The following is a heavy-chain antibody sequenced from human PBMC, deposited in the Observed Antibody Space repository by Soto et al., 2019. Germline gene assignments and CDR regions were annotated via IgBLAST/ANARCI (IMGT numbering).Heavy chain of an antibody. D-gene: IGHD3-3*02. CDR2: IYHSGST. J-gene: IGHJ3*02. Sequence: PSETLSLTCPVSGGPITSSTRRSGVRQPPGEGLEWIGEIYHSGSTNYNPSLKSRVTISVDKSKNQFSLKLSSVTAADTAVYYCARVLGNDAFDISGEGTMVT. CDR3: ARVLGNDAFDI. V-gene: IGHV4-4*02. CDR1: GGPITSSTR.